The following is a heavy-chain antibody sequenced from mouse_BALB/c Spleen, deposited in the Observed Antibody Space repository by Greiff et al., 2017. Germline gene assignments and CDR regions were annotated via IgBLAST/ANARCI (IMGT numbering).Heavy chain of an antibody. J-gene: IGHJ3*01. D-gene: IGHD2-10*02. V-gene: IGHV7-3*02. CDR3: ARALYGNWFAY. Sequence: EVQLVESGGGLVQPGGSLRLSCATSGFTFTDYYMSWVRQPPGKALEWLGFIRNKANGYTTEYSASVKGRFTISRDNSQSILYLQMNTLRAEDSATYYCARALYGNWFAYWGQGTLVTVSA. CDR2: IRNKANGYTT. CDR1: GFTFTDYY.